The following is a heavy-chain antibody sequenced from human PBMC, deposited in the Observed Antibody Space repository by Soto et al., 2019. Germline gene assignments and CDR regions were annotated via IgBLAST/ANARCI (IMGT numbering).Heavy chain of an antibody. V-gene: IGHV3-23*01. J-gene: IGHJ4*02. CDR2: SSATGAGT. Sequence: EVQLLESGGGLVQPGGSLRLSCAASGFTFRSYGMTWVRQAPGKGLEWVPFSSATGAGTYYADSVKGRFTISRDNSKNTLYLQMTSLGADDTAVYYCAKDRRAGGNYGFYSDFWCQGALVIVSS. CDR1: GFTFRSYG. CDR3: AKDRRAGGNYGFYSDF. D-gene: IGHD1-7*01.